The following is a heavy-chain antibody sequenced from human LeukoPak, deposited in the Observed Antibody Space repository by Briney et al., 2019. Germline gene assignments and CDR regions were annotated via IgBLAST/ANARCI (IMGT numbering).Heavy chain of an antibody. CDR3: ARDSFTSGQAFDY. V-gene: IGHV4-39*07. Sequence: SETLSLTCTVSGGFISSSSYYWGWIRQPPGKGLEWIGSIYVSGSTYYNPSLKSRVTISVDTSKNQFSLKLTSVTAADTAVYYCARDSFTSGQAFDYWGQGTLVTVSS. CDR2: IYVSGST. D-gene: IGHD6-19*01. CDR1: GGFISSSSYY. J-gene: IGHJ4*02.